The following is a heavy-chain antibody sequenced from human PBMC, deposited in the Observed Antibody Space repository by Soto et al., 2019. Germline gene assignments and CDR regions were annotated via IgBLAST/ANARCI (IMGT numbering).Heavy chain of an antibody. Sequence: EVQLVESGGGLIQPGGSLRLSCAASGFTVSSNYMSWVRQAPGKGLEWVSVIYSGGSTYYADSVKGRFTISRDHSKNTAYLQNDSLRAEDPAFFYCGGLNALYFRGQGTLVTVSS. V-gene: IGHV3-53*01. CDR1: GFTVSSNY. CDR3: GGLNALYF. J-gene: IGHJ4*02. D-gene: IGHD3-10*01. CDR2: IYSGGST.